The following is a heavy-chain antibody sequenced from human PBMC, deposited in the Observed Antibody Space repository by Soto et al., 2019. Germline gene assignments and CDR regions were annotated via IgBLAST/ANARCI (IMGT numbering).Heavy chain of an antibody. CDR3: ASLIYGDYSNWFAP. CDR1: GYTFTSYG. CDR2: ISAYNGNT. Sequence: ASVKVSCKASGYTFTSYGISWVRQAPGQGLEWMGWISAYNGNTNYAQKLQGRVTMTTDTSTSTAYMELRSLRSDDTAVYYCASLIYGDYSNWFAPWGQGTLVTVSS. V-gene: IGHV1-18*01. D-gene: IGHD4-17*01. J-gene: IGHJ5*02.